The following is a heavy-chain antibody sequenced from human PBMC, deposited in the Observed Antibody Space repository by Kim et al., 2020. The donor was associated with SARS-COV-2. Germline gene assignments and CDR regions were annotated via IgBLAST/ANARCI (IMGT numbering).Heavy chain of an antibody. CDR3: AKGSTSYLSDGMDV. CDR2: IYSGGSST. CDR1: GFTFSSYA. D-gene: IGHD2-2*01. V-gene: IGHV3-23*03. J-gene: IGHJ6*02. Sequence: GGSLRLSCAASGFTFSSYAMSWVRQAPGKGLEWVSVIYSGGSSTYYADSVKGRFTISRDNSKNTLYLQMNSLRAEDTAVYYCAKGSTSYLSDGMDVWGQGTTVTVSS.